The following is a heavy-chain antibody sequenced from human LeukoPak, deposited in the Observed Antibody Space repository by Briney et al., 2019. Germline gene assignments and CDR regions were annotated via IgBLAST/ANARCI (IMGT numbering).Heavy chain of an antibody. J-gene: IGHJ3*02. CDR3: ARDTAIAAAALDAFDI. CDR2: INPNSGGT. Sequence: GASVKVSCKASGYTFTGYYMHWVRQAPGQGLERMGWINPNSGGTNYAQKFQGRVTMTRDTSISTAYMELSRLRSDDTAVYYCARDTAIAAAALDAFDIWGQGTMVTVSS. D-gene: IGHD6-13*01. V-gene: IGHV1-2*02. CDR1: GYTFTGYY.